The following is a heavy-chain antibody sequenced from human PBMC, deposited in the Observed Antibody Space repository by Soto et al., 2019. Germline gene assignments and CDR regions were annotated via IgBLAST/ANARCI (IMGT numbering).Heavy chain of an antibody. Sequence: GGSLRLSCAASGFTFSSYAMSWVRQAPGKGLEWVSAISGSGGSTYYADSVKGRFTISRDNSKNTLYLQMNSLRAEDTAVYYRAKSYDSSGYYYYWGQGTLVTVSS. D-gene: IGHD3-22*01. CDR1: GFTFSSYA. J-gene: IGHJ4*02. CDR2: ISGSGGST. V-gene: IGHV3-23*01. CDR3: AKSYDSSGYYYY.